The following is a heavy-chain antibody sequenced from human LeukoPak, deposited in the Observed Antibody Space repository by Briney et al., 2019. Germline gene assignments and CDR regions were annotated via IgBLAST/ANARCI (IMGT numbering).Heavy chain of an antibody. CDR3: AKADCSSTSCHPDY. D-gene: IGHD2-2*01. V-gene: IGHV3-30*18. CDR2: ISYDGSNK. Sequence: GGSLRLSCAASGFTFSSYGMHWVRQAPGKGLEWVAVISYDGSNKYYADSVKGRFTISRDNSKNTLYLQMNSLRAEETAVYYCAKADCSSTSCHPDYWGQGTLVTVSS. CDR1: GFTFSSYG. J-gene: IGHJ4*02.